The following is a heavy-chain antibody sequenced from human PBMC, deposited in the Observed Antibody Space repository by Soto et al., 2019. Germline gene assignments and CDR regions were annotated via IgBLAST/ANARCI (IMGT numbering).Heavy chain of an antibody. J-gene: IGHJ4*02. CDR1: GFIVRSKY. CDR2: IHSGGST. CDR3: ARDDRFCTSTSCYAHFDY. D-gene: IGHD2-2*01. V-gene: IGHV3-66*01. Sequence: GGSLRLSCAASGFIVRSKYMSWVRQAPGKGLKWVSVIHSGGSTYYTDSVEGRFTISRDNSKNTLYLQMNSLRAEDTAVYYCARDDRFCTSTSCYAHFDYWGQGTLVTVSS.